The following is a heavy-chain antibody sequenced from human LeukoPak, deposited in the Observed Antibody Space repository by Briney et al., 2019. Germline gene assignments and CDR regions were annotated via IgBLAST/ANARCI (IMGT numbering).Heavy chain of an antibody. CDR1: GFTFSDYW. CDR3: GRDYYRSLDY. D-gene: IGHD3-10*01. CDR2: INTDGTDT. Sequence: GGSLRLSCVASGFTFSDYWMHWVRQAPGKGLVWVSFINTDGTDTTYAESVKGRFTISRDNAKNTLYLQMNSLRAEDTAVYYCGRDYYRSLDYWGQGTLVTVSS. J-gene: IGHJ4*02. V-gene: IGHV3-74*01.